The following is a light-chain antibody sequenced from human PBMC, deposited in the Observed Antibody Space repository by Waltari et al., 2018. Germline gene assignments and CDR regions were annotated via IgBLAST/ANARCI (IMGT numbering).Light chain of an antibody. Sequence: TCRASHSVKNNLAWYQQRPGKAPKVLVHKSSRLESGVPSRFSGSGYGTEFTLTISSLQPDDFATYYCQEYDSLPVTFGGGTKVEIK. CDR2: KSS. CDR3: QEYDSLPVT. J-gene: IGKJ4*01. CDR1: HSVKNN. V-gene: IGKV1-5*03.